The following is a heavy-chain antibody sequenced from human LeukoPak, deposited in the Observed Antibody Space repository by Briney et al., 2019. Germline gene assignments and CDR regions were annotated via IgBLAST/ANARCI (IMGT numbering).Heavy chain of an antibody. J-gene: IGHJ6*02. D-gene: IGHD1-20*01. Sequence: EASVKVSCKASGYTFTSYGISWVRQAPGQGLEWMGWISAYNGNTNYAQKLQGRVTMTTDTSTITAYMELRSLRSDDTAVYYCARVSLTGTGEFHYYYGMDVWGQGTTVTVSS. CDR1: GYTFTSYG. V-gene: IGHV1-18*01. CDR2: ISAYNGNT. CDR3: ARVSLTGTGEFHYYYGMDV.